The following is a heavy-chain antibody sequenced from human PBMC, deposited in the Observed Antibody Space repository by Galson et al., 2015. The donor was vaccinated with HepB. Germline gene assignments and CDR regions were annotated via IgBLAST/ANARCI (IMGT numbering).Heavy chain of an antibody. D-gene: IGHD3-16*01. J-gene: IGHJ4*02. Sequence: SLRLSCAASGFTFSSSAMHWVRQAPGKGLEWVAVISYDGSNKYYADSVMGRFTISRDNSKNTLYLQMNSLRAEDTAVYYCAKDSPYDYLWGSYSGIDYWGQGTLVTVSS. CDR2: ISYDGSNK. V-gene: IGHV3-30-3*01. CDR1: GFTFSSSA. CDR3: AKDSPYDYLWGSYSGIDY.